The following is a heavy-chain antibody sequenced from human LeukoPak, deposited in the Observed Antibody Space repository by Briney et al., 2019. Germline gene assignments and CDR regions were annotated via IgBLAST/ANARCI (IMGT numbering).Heavy chain of an antibody. Sequence: PSETLSPTCTGPGGSISSSSYYWGWIRQPPGKGLEWIGSIYYSGSTYYNPSLKSRVTISVDTSKNQFSLKLSSVTAADTAVYYCARHSSPYSSGWSYFDYWGQGTLVTVSS. V-gene: IGHV4-39*01. D-gene: IGHD6-19*01. CDR2: IYYSGST. J-gene: IGHJ4*02. CDR1: GGSISSSSYY. CDR3: ARHSSPYSSGWSYFDY.